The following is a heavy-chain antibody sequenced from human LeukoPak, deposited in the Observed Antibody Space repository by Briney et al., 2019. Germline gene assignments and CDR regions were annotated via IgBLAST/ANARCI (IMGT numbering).Heavy chain of an antibody. CDR2: INHSGST. V-gene: IGHV4-34*01. CDR1: GGSFSGYY. J-gene: IGHJ6*02. Sequence: SETLSLTCAVYGGSFSGYYWSWIRQPPGKGLEWIGEINHSGSTNYNPSLKSRVTISVDTSKNQFSLKLSSVTAADTAVYYCARGVYSSSWNFLSGAYGMDVWGQGTTVTVSS. D-gene: IGHD6-13*01. CDR3: ARGVYSSSWNFLSGAYGMDV.